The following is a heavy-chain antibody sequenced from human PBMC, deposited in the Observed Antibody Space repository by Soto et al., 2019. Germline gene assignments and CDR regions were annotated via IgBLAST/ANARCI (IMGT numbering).Heavy chain of an antibody. Sequence: SETLSLTCTVSGGSISSGNYYWSWIRQPPGKGLEWIGFISYSGSTYYNASLKSRVTISVDTSKNQFSLKLSSVTAADTAVYYCARKFSVDYFDYWGQGALVX. CDR2: ISYSGST. CDR3: ARKFSVDYFDY. V-gene: IGHV4-30-4*01. J-gene: IGHJ4*02. CDR1: GGSISSGNYY.